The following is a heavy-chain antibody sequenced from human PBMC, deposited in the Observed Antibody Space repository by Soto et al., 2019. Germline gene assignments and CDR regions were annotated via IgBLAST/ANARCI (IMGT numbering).Heavy chain of an antibody. J-gene: IGHJ6*02. D-gene: IGHD2-2*01. Sequence: GGSLRLSCAASGFTFSSYAMHWVRQAPGKGLEWVAVISYDGSNKYYADSVKGRFTISRDNSKNTLYLQMNSLRAEDTAVYYCARAGVPAAIDRSHFYYGMDVWGQGTTVTVSS. CDR2: ISYDGSNK. V-gene: IGHV3-30-3*01. CDR1: GFTFSSYA. CDR3: ARAGVPAAIDRSHFYYGMDV.